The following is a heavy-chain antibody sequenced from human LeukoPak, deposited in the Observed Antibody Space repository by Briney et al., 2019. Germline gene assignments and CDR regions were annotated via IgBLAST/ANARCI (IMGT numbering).Heavy chain of an antibody. J-gene: IGHJ5*02. V-gene: IGHV3-23*01. Sequence: GGSLRLSCAASGFTFSSYAMSWVRQAPGKGLEWVSAISGSGGSTYYADSVKGRFTISRDNSKNTLYLQMNSLRAEDTAVYYCARDYYGSGGVGWFDPWGQGTLVTVSS. D-gene: IGHD3-10*01. CDR1: GFTFSSYA. CDR2: ISGSGGST. CDR3: ARDYYGSGGVGWFDP.